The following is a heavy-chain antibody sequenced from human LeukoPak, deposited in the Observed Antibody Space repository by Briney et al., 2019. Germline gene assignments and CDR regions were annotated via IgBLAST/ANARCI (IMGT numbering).Heavy chain of an antibody. D-gene: IGHD6-13*01. V-gene: IGHV1-2*04. CDR2: INPNSGGT. Sequence: ASVKVSCKASGGTFSSYAISWVRQAPGQGLEWMGWINPNSGGTNYAQKFQGWVTMTRDTSISTAYMELSRLRSDDTAVYYCARDAYSSSWYRGGELEYWGQGTLVTVSS. J-gene: IGHJ4*02. CDR1: GGTFSSYA. CDR3: ARDAYSSSWYRGGELEY.